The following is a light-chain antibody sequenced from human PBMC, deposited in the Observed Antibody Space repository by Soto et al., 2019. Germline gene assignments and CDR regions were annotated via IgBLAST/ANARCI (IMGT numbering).Light chain of an antibody. CDR2: GNS. V-gene: IGLV1-40*01. CDR3: QSYDSSLSAS. J-gene: IGLJ1*01. Sequence: QSVLTQPPSVSGAPGQRVTISCTGSSSNIGAGYDVHWYQQLPGTAPKLLIYGNSNRPSGVPDRFSGSKSGTSASLAITGRQAEDEADYYCQSYDSSLSASFGTGTKVTVL. CDR1: SSNIGAGYD.